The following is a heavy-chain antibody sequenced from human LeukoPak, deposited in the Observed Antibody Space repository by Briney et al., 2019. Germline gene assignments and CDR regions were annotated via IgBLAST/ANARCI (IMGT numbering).Heavy chain of an antibody. V-gene: IGHV3-33*01. CDR3: ARGSGVQVWSSLDY. CDR2: MANDGRKK. CDR1: GFTFSSYG. J-gene: IGHJ4*02. D-gene: IGHD5-18*01. Sequence: GGPLRLSCAASGFTFSSYGMHWVRQAPGKGLEWVAIMANDGRKKYYADSVKGRFTISRDNSKNTLYLQMDSLRAEDTAVYYCARGSGVQVWSSLDYWGQGTLVTVSS.